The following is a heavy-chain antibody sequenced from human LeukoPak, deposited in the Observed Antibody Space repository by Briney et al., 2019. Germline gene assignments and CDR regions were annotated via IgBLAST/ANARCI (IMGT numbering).Heavy chain of an antibody. CDR1: GGSISSSSYY. CDR2: IYYSGST. D-gene: IGHD5-18*01. Sequence: PSETLSLTCTVSGGSISSSSYYWGWIRQPPGKGLEWIGSIYYSGSTYYNPSLKSRVTISVDTSKNQCSLKLSSVTAADTAVYYCARDYQGGYGDKTVDYWGQGTLVTVSS. V-gene: IGHV4-39*07. J-gene: IGHJ4*02. CDR3: ARDYQGGYGDKTVDY.